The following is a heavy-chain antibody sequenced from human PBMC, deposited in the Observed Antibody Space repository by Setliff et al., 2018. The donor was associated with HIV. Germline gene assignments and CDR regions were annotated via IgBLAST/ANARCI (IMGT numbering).Heavy chain of an antibody. Sequence: SETLSLTCDVSGFSISSRYYWGWIRQSPGKGLEWIGEINHSGSTNYNPSLKSRVTISVDTSKNLFSLKLNSIIAADTAVYYCARVVESRLAHDAFDIWAQGIMVTVSS. D-gene: IGHD2-21*01. CDR3: ARVVESRLAHDAFDI. CDR2: INHSGST. V-gene: IGHV4-38-2*01. CDR1: GFSISSRYY. J-gene: IGHJ3*02.